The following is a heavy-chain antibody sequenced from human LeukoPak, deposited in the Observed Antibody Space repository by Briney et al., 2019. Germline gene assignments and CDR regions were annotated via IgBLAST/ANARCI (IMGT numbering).Heavy chain of an antibody. D-gene: IGHD5-24*01. CDR3: ARAGDGNSVGYFDY. CDR2: IRSSGSTK. J-gene: IGHJ4*02. V-gene: IGHV3-48*03. Sequence: PGGSLRLSCAASGFTFSSYEMNWVRQAPGKGLEWVSYIRSSGSTKYYADSVKGRFTISRDNSKNTLYLQMNNLRAEDTAVYYCARAGDGNSVGYFDYWGQGTLVTVSS. CDR1: GFTFSSYE.